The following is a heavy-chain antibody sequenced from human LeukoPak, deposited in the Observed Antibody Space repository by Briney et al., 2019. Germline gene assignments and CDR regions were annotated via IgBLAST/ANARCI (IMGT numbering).Heavy chain of an antibody. CDR1: GYTFTSYD. CDR3: ATLTGTTWGFGY. CDR2: INPNSGGT. Sequence: ASVKVSCKASGYTFTSYDINWVRQAPGQGLEWMGWINPNSGGTNYAQKFQGRVTMTRDTSISTAYMELSRLGSDDTAVYYCATLTGTTWGFGYWGQGTLVTVSS. J-gene: IGHJ4*02. V-gene: IGHV1-2*02. D-gene: IGHD1-7*01.